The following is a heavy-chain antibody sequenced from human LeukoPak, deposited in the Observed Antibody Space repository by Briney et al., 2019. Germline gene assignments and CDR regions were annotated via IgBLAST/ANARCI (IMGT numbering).Heavy chain of an antibody. V-gene: IGHV7-4-1*02. CDR2: INTNTGNP. CDR1: GYTFTSYA. Sequence: GASVKVSCKASGYTFTSYAMNWVRQAPGQGLEWMGWINTNTGNPTYAQGFTGRFVFSLDTSVSAAYLQISSLKAEDTAVYYCAREYYYDSSGYLDAFDIWGQGTMVTVSS. J-gene: IGHJ3*02. D-gene: IGHD3-22*01. CDR3: AREYYYDSSGYLDAFDI.